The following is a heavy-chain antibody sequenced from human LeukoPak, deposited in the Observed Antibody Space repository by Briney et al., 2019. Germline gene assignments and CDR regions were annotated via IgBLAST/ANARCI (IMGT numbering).Heavy chain of an antibody. J-gene: IGHJ5*02. V-gene: IGHV1-8*01. Sequence: ASVKVSCKASGYTFTSYDINWVRQATGQGLEWMGWMNPNSGNTGYAQKFQGRVTMTRDTSISTAYMELSRLRSDDTAVYYCARDLVHHRLLATNYNWFDPWGQGTLVTVSS. D-gene: IGHD2-8*01. CDR1: GYTFTSYD. CDR3: ARDLVHHRLLATNYNWFDP. CDR2: MNPNSGNT.